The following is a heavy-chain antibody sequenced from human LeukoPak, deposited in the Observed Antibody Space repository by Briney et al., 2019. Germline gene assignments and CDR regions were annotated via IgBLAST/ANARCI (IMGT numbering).Heavy chain of an antibody. J-gene: IGHJ6*03. CDR1: GGSISSSSYY. D-gene: IGHD6-19*01. CDR3: ARWFSSGWYWGYQSYSFMDV. CDR2: IHYSGTT. Sequence: SETLSLTCSVSGGSISSSSYYWGWIRQPPGKGLEWIGSIHYSGTTYCNPSLESRVTISVDTSKNQFSLRLSSATAADTAVYYCARWFSSGWYWGYQSYSFMDVWGKGATVTVSS. V-gene: IGHV4-39*01.